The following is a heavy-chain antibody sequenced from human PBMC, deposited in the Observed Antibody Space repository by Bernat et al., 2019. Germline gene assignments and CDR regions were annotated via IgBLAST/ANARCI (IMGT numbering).Heavy chain of an antibody. J-gene: IGHJ6*02. CDR3: ARVGMSGYSYGYAFYYYYGMDV. CDR2: IYHSGST. V-gene: IGHV4-4*02. CDR1: GGSISSSNW. D-gene: IGHD5-18*01. Sequence: QVQLQESGPGLVKPSGTLSLTCAVSGGSISSSNWWSWVRQPPGKGLEWIGEIYHSGSTNYNPSRKSRVTISVDKSKNQFSLKLSSVTAADTAVYYCARVGMSGYSYGYAFYYYYGMDVWGQGTTVTVSS.